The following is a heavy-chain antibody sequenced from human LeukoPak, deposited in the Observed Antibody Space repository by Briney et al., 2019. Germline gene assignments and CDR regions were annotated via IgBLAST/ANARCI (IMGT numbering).Heavy chain of an antibody. CDR2: IIGSGASK. CDR1: VFTFSRQV. V-gene: IGHV3-23*01. Sequence: PGGSLRLSCAASVFTFSRQVMNWVGQAPWKGLEWISVIIGSGASKFYADSVKGRFTVSRDNSNDTLFLQMSSLRAEDTAVYYCAKLPTFSTTSYFPAFWGQGTLVSVSS. D-gene: IGHD2/OR15-2a*01. J-gene: IGHJ4*02. CDR3: AKLPTFSTTSYFPAF.